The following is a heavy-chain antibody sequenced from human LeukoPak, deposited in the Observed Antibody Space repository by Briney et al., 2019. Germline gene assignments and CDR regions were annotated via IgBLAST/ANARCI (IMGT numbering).Heavy chain of an antibody. D-gene: IGHD6-13*01. V-gene: IGHV3-23*01. CDR3: AKGGVAAAGTLGFDY. CDR1: GFTFSSYA. Sequence: GGSLRLSCAASGFTFSSYAMTWVRQAPGKGLEWVSAITGSGDSTYYADSVKGRFTISRDNSKNTLYLQMSSLRAEDTAVYYCAKGGVAAAGTLGFDYWGQRTLVTVSS. J-gene: IGHJ4*02. CDR2: ITGSGDST.